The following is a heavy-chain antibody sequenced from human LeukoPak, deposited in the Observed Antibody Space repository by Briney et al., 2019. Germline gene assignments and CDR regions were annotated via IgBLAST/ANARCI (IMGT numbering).Heavy chain of an antibody. V-gene: IGHV4-34*01. CDR1: GGSFSDYS. J-gene: IGHJ2*01. CDR2: INQSGSA. D-gene: IGHD2-2*01. Sequence: PSETLSLTCAVYGGSFSDYSRSWIRQPPGKGLEWIGEINQSGSANYNPSLKSRVTISVDTSKNQFSLKLSSVTAADTAVYYCARGTVVPSEALWGRGTLVTVSS. CDR3: ARGTVVPSEAL.